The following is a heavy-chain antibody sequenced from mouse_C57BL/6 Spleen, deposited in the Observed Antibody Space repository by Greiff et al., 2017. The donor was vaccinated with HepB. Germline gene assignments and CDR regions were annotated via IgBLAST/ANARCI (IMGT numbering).Heavy chain of an antibody. V-gene: IGHV3-6*01. CDR1: GYSITSGYY. CDR3: ANNYYGSRNWYFDV. D-gene: IGHD1-1*01. Sequence: EVKLVESGPGLVKPSQSLSLTCSVTGYSITSGYYWNWIRQFPGNKLEWMGYISYDGSNNYNPSLKNRISITRDTSKNQFFLKLNSVTTEDTATYYCANNYYGSRNWYFDVWGTGTTVTVSS. CDR2: ISYDGSN. J-gene: IGHJ1*03.